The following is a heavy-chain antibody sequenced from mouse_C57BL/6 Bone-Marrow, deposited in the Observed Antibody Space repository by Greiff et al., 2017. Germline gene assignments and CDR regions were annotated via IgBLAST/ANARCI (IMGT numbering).Heavy chain of an antibody. CDR1: GYTFTSYW. J-gene: IGHJ2*01. CDR2: IDPSDSYT. D-gene: IGHD3-3*01. CDR3: ARCTRGYFDY. V-gene: IGHV1-69*01. Sequence: QVQLQQPGAELVMPGASVKLSCKASGYTFTSYWMHWVKQRPGQGLEWIGEIDPSDSYTNYNQKFKGKSTLTVDKSSSTAYMQLISLTSENSAVYYCARCTRGYFDYWGQGTTLTVSS.